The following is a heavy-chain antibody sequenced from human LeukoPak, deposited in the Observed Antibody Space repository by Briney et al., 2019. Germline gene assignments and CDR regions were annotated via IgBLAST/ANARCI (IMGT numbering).Heavy chain of an antibody. J-gene: IGHJ4*02. CDR1: GGSISSTFYY. Sequence: SETLSLTCTVSGGSISSTFYYWGWIRQPPGKRLEWIGSINYSGSTYYNPSLKSRVTISVDTSKNQFSLKLSSVTAADTAVYYCARAGYYYGSGSYFGYWGQGTLVTVSS. CDR2: INYSGST. CDR3: ARAGYYYGSGSYFGY. V-gene: IGHV4-39*07. D-gene: IGHD3-10*01.